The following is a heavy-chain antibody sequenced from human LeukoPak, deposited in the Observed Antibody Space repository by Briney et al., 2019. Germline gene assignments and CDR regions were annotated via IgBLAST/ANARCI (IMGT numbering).Heavy chain of an antibody. J-gene: IGHJ4*02. Sequence: ASVKVSCKASGYTFTSYGISWVRQAPGQGLEWMGWISAYNGNTNYAQKFQGRVTITADESTSTAYMELSSLRSEDTAVYYCASSSSSDPFDYWGQGTLVTVSS. V-gene: IGHV1-18*01. D-gene: IGHD6-6*01. CDR3: ASSSSSDPFDY. CDR1: GYTFTSYG. CDR2: ISAYNGNT.